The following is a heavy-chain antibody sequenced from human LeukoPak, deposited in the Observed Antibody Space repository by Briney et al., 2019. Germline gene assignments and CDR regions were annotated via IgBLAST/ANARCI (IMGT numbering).Heavy chain of an antibody. J-gene: IGHJ4*02. CDR2: ISTTGRTI. V-gene: IGHV3-48*02. CDR1: GFAFTNYS. D-gene: IGHD5-12*01. Sequence: GGSLRLSCAVSGFAFTNYSMTGVPQAPGRGVGGVSYISTTGRTIYYAGSVKGRFTFARDSAKNSVYLQMNSLRDEDTAVYYCARDRGYSGYEYDDWGQGTLVTVSS. CDR3: ARDRGYSGYEYDD.